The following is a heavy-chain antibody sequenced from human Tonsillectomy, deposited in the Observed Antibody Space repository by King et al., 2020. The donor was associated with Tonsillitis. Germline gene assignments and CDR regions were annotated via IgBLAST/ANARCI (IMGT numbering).Heavy chain of an antibody. V-gene: IGHV1-18*04. CDR3: ARSNDGDQDD. Sequence: QLVQSGAEVKKPGASVKVSCKASGYIFTSYGFSWVRQAPGQGLEWMGWISTYNGNTNYAQKFQGRVTMTTATSTSTAYMELRSLRSDDTAGYYCARSNDGDQDDWGQGTLVTVSS. CDR1: GYIFTSYG. CDR2: ISTYNGNT. J-gene: IGHJ4*02. D-gene: IGHD4-17*01.